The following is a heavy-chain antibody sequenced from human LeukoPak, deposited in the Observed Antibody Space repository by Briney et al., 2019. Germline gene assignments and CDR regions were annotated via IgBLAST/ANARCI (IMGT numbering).Heavy chain of an antibody. D-gene: IGHD3-3*01. CDR3: ARVVTIFGVVINYYYGMDV. Sequence: PGGSLRLSCAASGFTFSSYWMSWVRQAPGKGLEWVANIKQDGSEKYYVDSVKGRFTISRDNAKNSLYLQMNSLRAEDTAVYYCARVVTIFGVVINYYYGMDVWGQGTTVTVSS. J-gene: IGHJ6*02. V-gene: IGHV3-7*01. CDR1: GFTFSSYW. CDR2: IKQDGSEK.